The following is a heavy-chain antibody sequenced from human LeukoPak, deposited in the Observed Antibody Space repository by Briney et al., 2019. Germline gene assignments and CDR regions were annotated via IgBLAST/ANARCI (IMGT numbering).Heavy chain of an antibody. Sequence: GESLKISCKGSGYSFTTYWIGWERQMPGKGLEWMGIIHPGHSDTRYSPSFQGQVTISADKSISTAYLQWSSLKASDTAMYYCARSAMMATHFFDYWGQGTLVPVSS. J-gene: IGHJ4*02. CDR2: IHPGHSDT. CDR3: ARSAMMATHFFDY. D-gene: IGHD3-22*01. V-gene: IGHV5-51*01. CDR1: GYSFTTYW.